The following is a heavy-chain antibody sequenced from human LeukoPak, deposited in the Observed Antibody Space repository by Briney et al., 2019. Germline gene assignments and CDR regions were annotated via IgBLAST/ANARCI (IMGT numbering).Heavy chain of an antibody. V-gene: IGHV3-48*01. CDR3: ARVNKPADYEYYGLDV. CDR1: GFTFSSYS. J-gene: IGHJ6*02. Sequence: PGGSLRLSCAASGFTFSSYSMNWVRQAPGKGLEWVSYIRSSSTRIYYADSVNGRFTVSRDNAKNSMYLQMTSLRAEDTAVYYCARVNKPADYEYYGLDVWGQGTTVTISS. D-gene: IGHD1/OR15-1a*01. CDR2: IRSSSTRI.